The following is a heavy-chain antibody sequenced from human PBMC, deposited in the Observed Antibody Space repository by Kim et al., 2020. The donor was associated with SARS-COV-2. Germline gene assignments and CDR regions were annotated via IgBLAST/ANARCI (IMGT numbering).Heavy chain of an antibody. J-gene: IGHJ4*02. CDR3: ARVVVVGAISGYYFDF. CDR1: GDSVTSRYSY. V-gene: IGHV4-61*03. D-gene: IGHD2-15*01. CDR2: IDGSGTT. Sequence: SETLSLTCTVSGDSVTSRYSYWSWIRQPPGKGLEWIGHIDGSGTTEYHPSLKSRINLSVDTSKNHFSLELTSMTQTDTAVYFCARVVVVGAISGYYFDFWGRGALVNVSS.